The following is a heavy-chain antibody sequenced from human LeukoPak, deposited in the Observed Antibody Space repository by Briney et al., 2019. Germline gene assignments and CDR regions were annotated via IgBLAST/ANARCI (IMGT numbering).Heavy chain of an antibody. Sequence: PSETLSLTCTVSGDSISSSSYCWGWIRQPPGKGLEWIGSIYNSGSTYYNPSLKSRVTISVDTTKNQFSLNLYSVTAADTAVYYCARHYYGSGINWFGPWGQGTLVTVSS. CDR2: IYNSGST. D-gene: IGHD3-10*01. CDR1: GDSISSSSYC. J-gene: IGHJ5*02. V-gene: IGHV4-39*01. CDR3: ARHYYGSGINWFGP.